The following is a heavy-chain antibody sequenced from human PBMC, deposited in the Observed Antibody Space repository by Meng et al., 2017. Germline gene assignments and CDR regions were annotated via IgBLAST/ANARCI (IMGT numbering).Heavy chain of an antibody. CDR2: ISSSSSYI. V-gene: IGHV3-21*01. Sequence: GESLKISCAASGFTFSSYSMNWVRQAPGKGLEWASSISSSSSYIYYADSVKGRFTISRDNAKNSLYLQMNSLRAEDTAVYYCARDGVVVGATDYWGQGTLVTVSS. J-gene: IGHJ4*02. CDR1: GFTFSSYS. D-gene: IGHD1-26*01. CDR3: ARDGVVVGATDY.